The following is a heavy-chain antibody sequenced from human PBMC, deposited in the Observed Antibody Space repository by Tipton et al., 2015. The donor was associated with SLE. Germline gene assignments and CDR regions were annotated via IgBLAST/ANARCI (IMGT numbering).Heavy chain of an antibody. CDR3: AGEGGGYCSNGVCLVDVLHI. CDR2: ISSSGSSI. D-gene: IGHD2-8*01. V-gene: IGHV3-48*01. CDR1: GFNFRGYS. Sequence: GSLRLSCAASGFNFRGYSMNWVRRAPGKGLEWVSKISSSGSSINYADSVKGRFTISRDNVKNSLYLQMNSLRAEDTAVYYCAGEGGGYCSNGVCLVDVLHIWGQGTMVTVSS. J-gene: IGHJ3*02.